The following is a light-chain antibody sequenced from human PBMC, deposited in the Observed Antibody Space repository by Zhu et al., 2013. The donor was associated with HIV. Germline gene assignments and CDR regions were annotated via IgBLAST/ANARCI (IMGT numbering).Light chain of an antibody. CDR2: EDD. J-gene: IGLJ2*01. V-gene: IGLV6-57*01. CDR3: QSYDSNNVV. CDR1: SGNIASSY. Sequence: NFMLTQPHSVSESPGKTVTISCARSSGNIASSYVQWYQQRPGSSPTTVIYEDDRRPSGVPDRFSGSIDSSSNSASLTISGLKTEDEADYYCQSYDSNNVVFGGGTRLTVV.